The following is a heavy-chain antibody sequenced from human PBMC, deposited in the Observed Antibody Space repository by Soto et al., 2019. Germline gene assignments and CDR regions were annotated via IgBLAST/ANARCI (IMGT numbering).Heavy chain of an antibody. CDR1: GGTFSSYA. V-gene: IGHV1-69*01. Sequence: QVQLVQSGAEVKKPGSSVKVSCKASGGTFSSYAISWVRQAPGQGLEWMGGIIPIFGTANYAQKFQGRVTITADESTRTAYMGLRSLRSEDTAVYYCARGGNDWLVKGGAFDYWGQGTLVTVSS. J-gene: IGHJ4*02. CDR3: ARGGNDWLVKGGAFDY. D-gene: IGHD3-9*01. CDR2: IIPIFGTA.